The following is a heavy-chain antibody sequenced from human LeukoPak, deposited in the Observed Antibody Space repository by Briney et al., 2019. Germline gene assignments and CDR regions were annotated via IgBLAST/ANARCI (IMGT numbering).Heavy chain of an antibody. V-gene: IGHV3-30*18. J-gene: IGHJ4*02. Sequence: GRSLRLSCAASGFIFSSYGMHWVRQAPGKGLEWVAVISYVGSDKYYTDSVRGRFTISRDNSKTTLYLQMNSLRTEETAVYYCAKGGEMGTTRGYFDYLGQGTLVTVSS. D-gene: IGHD5-24*01. CDR2: ISYVGSDK. CDR1: GFIFSSYG. CDR3: AKGGEMGTTRGYFDY.